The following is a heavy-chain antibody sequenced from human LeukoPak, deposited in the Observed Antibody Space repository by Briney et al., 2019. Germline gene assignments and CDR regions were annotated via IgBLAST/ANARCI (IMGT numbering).Heavy chain of an antibody. V-gene: IGHV4-30-4*01. J-gene: IGHJ4*02. CDR2: IYYSGST. D-gene: IGHD5-18*01. Sequence: SETLSLTCTVSGGSISSGDYYWSWIRQPPGKGLEWIGYIYYSGSTYYNPSLKSRVTISVDRSKNQFSLKLSSVTAADTAVYYCARSRGYSYGYDYWGQGTLVTVSS. CDR1: GGSISSGDYY. CDR3: ARSRGYSYGYDY.